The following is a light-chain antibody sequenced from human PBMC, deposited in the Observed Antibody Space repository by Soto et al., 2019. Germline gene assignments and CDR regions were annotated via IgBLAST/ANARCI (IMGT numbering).Light chain of an antibody. CDR2: DAS. J-gene: IGKJ4*01. Sequence: SLSLVTLSLTQRERATLSRSASQTVRNNYLAWYQQKPGQAPRLLIYDASSRATGIPARFSGGGSGTDFTLTISRLEPEDGAVYYCQQFSIYPLPFGGRTMVDIK. V-gene: IGKV3-20*01. CDR1: QTVRNNY. CDR3: QQFSIYPLP.